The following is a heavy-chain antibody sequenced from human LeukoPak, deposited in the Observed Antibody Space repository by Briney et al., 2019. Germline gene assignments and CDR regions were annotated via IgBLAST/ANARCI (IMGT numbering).Heavy chain of an antibody. CDR1: GYTFNNYG. CDR2: ISTYNGNT. D-gene: IGHD3-10*01. V-gene: IGHV1-18*01. J-gene: IGHJ3*02. Sequence: GASVKVSCKXSGYTFNNYGISWVRQAPGQGLEWMGWISTYNGNTYHAQKLQGRVTMTTDTSTTTAYMELRSLRSDDTAVYYCARGPFGTDAFDIWGQGTMVTVSS. CDR3: ARGPFGTDAFDI.